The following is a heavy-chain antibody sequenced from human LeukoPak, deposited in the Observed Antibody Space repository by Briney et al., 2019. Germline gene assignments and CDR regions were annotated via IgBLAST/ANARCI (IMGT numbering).Heavy chain of an antibody. CDR3: ARAKNDYGDYNWFGP. Sequence: SETLSLTCSVSGGSFSSASYYWSWIRQPPGTGLEWIGYIFYSGSTNYNPSLKSRVTISVDTSKNQFSLKLSSVTAADTAVYYCARAKNDYGDYNWFGPWGQGTLVTVSS. D-gene: IGHD4-17*01. V-gene: IGHV4-61*01. CDR1: GGSFSSASYY. CDR2: IFYSGST. J-gene: IGHJ5*02.